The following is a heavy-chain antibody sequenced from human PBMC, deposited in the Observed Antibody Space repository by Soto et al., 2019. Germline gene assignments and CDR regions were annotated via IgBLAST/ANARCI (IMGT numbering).Heavy chain of an antibody. Sequence: PGGSLSLSCVASGVTFSDYYMTWIRQAPGKGLEWVSFISSSGSNTYYADSVKGRFTISRDNAKNSLYLQMHSLRAEDTAVYYCARDPRYCSGGNCYSDYFYYMDVWGKGTTVTVSS. J-gene: IGHJ6*03. D-gene: IGHD2-15*01. CDR1: GVTFSDYY. CDR2: ISSSGSNT. V-gene: IGHV3-11*01. CDR3: ARDPRYCSGGNCYSDYFYYMDV.